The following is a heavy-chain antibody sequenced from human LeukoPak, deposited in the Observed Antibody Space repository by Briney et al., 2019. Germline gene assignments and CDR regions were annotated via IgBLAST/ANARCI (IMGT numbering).Heavy chain of an antibody. CDR1: GFTFSSYE. V-gene: IGHV3-48*03. CDR2: ISSSGNTI. Sequence: PGGSLRLSCAASGFTFSSYEMNWVRQAPGKGLEWVSYISSSGNTIYYADSVKGRFTISRDNAKNSLYLQMNSLRVEDTAVYYCARSRGTIDYWGQEILVTVSS. D-gene: IGHD3/OR15-3a*01. J-gene: IGHJ4*02. CDR3: ARSRGTIDY.